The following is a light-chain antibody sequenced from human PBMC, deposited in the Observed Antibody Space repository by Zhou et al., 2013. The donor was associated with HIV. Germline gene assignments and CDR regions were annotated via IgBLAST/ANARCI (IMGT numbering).Light chain of an antibody. CDR1: QSIGRW. CDR3: QQYNSYSWT. CDR2: DAS. J-gene: IGKJ1*01. V-gene: IGKV1-5*01. Sequence: DIQMTQSPSTLSASVGDRVTITCRASQSIGRWLAWYQQKPGKAPKLLIYDASNLKTGVPSRFSGSGSGTDFTFTISSLQPDDFATYYCQQYNSYSWTFGQGTKVEIK.